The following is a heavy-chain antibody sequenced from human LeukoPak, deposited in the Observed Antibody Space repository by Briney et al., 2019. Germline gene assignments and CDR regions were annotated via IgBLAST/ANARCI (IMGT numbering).Heavy chain of an antibody. CDR2: INPSGGST. CDR1: GYTFTSYY. Sequence: ASVKVSCTASGYTFTSYYMHWVRQAPGQGLEWMGIINPSGGSTSYAQKFQGRVTMTRDTSTSTVYMELSSLRSEDTAVYYCARDLIWFGELFPHYYMDVWGKGTTVTISS. J-gene: IGHJ6*03. CDR3: ARDLIWFGELFPHYYMDV. V-gene: IGHV1-46*01. D-gene: IGHD3-10*01.